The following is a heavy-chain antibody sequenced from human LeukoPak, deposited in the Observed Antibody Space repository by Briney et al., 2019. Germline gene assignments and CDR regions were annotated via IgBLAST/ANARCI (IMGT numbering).Heavy chain of an antibody. CDR3: ARDSRPFGNGLYNWFDP. CDR2: IIPILGIA. V-gene: IGHV1-69*04. CDR1: GGTFSSYA. Sequence: SVKVSCKASGGTFSSYAISWVRQAPGQGLEWMGRIIPILGIANYAQKFQGRVTITADKSTSTAYMELRSLRSDDTAVYYCARDSRPFGNGLYNWFDPWGQGTLVTVSS. J-gene: IGHJ5*02. D-gene: IGHD2/OR15-2a*01.